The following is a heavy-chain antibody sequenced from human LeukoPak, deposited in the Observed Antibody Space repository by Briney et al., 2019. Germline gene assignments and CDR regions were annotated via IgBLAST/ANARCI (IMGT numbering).Heavy chain of an antibody. J-gene: IGHJ6*03. V-gene: IGHV3-23*01. Sequence: GTSLRLSCAASGFTFSSYAMSWVRQAPGKGLEWVSAISGSGGSTYYADSVKGRFTISRDNSKNTLYLQMNSLRAEDTAVYYCAKDGRYCSSTSCYYYYYMDVWGKGTTVTVSS. CDR3: AKDGRYCSSTSCYYYYYMDV. CDR1: GFTFSSYA. CDR2: ISGSGGST. D-gene: IGHD2-2*01.